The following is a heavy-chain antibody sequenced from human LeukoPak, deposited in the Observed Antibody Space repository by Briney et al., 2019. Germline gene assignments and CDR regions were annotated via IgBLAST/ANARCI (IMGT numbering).Heavy chain of an antibody. CDR1: GGSFSGYY. V-gene: IGHV4-59*01. Sequence: PSETLSLTCAVDGGSFSGYYWSWIRQPPGKGLEWIGYTYNSGSTNYNPSLESRVTISVDTSKNQFSLKLRSVTAADTAVYYCARRSSSWLQIDYWGQGALVTVSS. CDR2: TYNSGST. J-gene: IGHJ4*02. CDR3: ARRSSSWLQIDY. D-gene: IGHD6-13*01.